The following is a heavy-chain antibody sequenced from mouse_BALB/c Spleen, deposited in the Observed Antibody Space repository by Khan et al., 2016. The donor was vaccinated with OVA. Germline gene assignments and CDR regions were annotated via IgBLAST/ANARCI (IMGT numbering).Heavy chain of an antibody. CDR3: ARATYSAHAMDY. J-gene: IGHJ4*01. CDR1: GYSITSNYD. CDR2: IRYSGST. Sequence: EVQLQESGPGLVKPSQSLSLTCTVTGYSITSNYDWNWIRQFPGNKLEWMGYIRYSGSTNYNPSLKSRISITRDTSKNQFFLQLNSVTTEETATYCCARATYSAHAMDYWRQGTSISVSS. D-gene: IGHD6-1*01. V-gene: IGHV3-2*02.